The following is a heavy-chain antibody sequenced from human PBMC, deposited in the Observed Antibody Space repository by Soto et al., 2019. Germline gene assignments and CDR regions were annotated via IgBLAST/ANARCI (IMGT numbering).Heavy chain of an antibody. CDR1: GGSISSYY. Sequence: SETLSLTCTVSGGSISSYYWSWIRQPPGKGLEWIGYIYYSGSTNYNPSLKSRVTISVDTSKNQFSLKLSSVTAADTAVYYCARAGVSRSWYNYYGMDVWGQGTTVTVSS. CDR3: ARAGVSRSWYNYYGMDV. CDR2: IYYSGST. D-gene: IGHD6-13*01. J-gene: IGHJ6*02. V-gene: IGHV4-59*01.